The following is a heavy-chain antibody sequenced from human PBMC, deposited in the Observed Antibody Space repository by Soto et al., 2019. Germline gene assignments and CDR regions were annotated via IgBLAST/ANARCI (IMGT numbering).Heavy chain of an antibody. J-gene: IGHJ6*02. CDR1: GFTFSSYA. CDR3: ARGDIVVVPAEVYYYYGMDV. CDR2: ISYDGSNK. Sequence: GGSLRLSCAASGFTFSSYAMHWVRQAPGKGLEWVAVISYDGSNKYYADSVKGRFTISRDNSKNTLYLQMNSLRAEDTAVYYCARGDIVVVPAEVYYYYGMDVWGQGTTVTVSS. D-gene: IGHD2-2*01. V-gene: IGHV3-30-3*01.